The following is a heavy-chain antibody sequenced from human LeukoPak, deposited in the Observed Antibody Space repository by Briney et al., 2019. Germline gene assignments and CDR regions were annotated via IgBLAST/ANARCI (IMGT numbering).Heavy chain of an antibody. J-gene: IGHJ4*02. CDR1: GFEFSIHD. CDR3: VKGFHFDG. Sequence: GGSLRLSCVASGFEFSIHDMSWGRQAPGKGPEWVSSISGSGTDTYYTDSVKGRFTISRDTSKNTLYMQMNNLRVEDTAVYYCVKGFHFDGWGQGTLVTVSS. V-gene: IGHV3-23*01. CDR2: ISGSGTDT.